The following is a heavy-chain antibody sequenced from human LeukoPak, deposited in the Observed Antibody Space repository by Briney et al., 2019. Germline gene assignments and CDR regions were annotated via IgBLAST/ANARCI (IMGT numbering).Heavy chain of an antibody. D-gene: IGHD1-26*01. CDR2: ISAYNGNT. Sequence: ASVKVSCKASGYSFTSYGISWVRQAPGQGLEWMGWISAYNGNTNCARNLQGRVTMTTDTSTSTAYMELRSLRSDDTAVYYCARDRRGGGTYWVYWGQGTLVTVSS. J-gene: IGHJ4*02. CDR3: ARDRRGGGTYWVY. CDR1: GYSFTSYG. V-gene: IGHV1-18*01.